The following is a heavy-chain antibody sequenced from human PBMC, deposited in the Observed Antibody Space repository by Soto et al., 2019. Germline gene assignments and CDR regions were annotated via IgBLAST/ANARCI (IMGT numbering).Heavy chain of an antibody. CDR1: GGSISNYY. Sequence: SETLSLTCKVSGGSISNYYWGWIRQPPGKGLEWIGYVYNSGSTNYNLSLKSRVTISVDTSRNQFSLKLTSVTAADTAVYYCARGKWLQPKSIGGQPNMHFDWWGQGTLVTVSS. V-gene: IGHV4-59*01. CDR3: ARGKWLQPKSIGGQPNMHFDW. D-gene: IGHD5-12*01. J-gene: IGHJ4*02. CDR2: VYNSGST.